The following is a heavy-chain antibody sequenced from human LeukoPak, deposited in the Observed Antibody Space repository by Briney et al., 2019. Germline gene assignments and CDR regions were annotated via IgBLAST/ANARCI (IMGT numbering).Heavy chain of an antibody. D-gene: IGHD3-3*01. J-gene: IGHJ6*03. CDR3: AKSPYDFWSGYYSYYYYYYMDV. CDR1: GFTFSNYA. V-gene: IGHV3-23*01. Sequence: GGSLRLSCAASGFTFSNYAMTWVRQAPGKGLEWVSAISGSGGSTYYADSVKGRFTISRDNSKNTLYLQMNSLRAEDTAVYYCAKSPYDFWSGYYSYYYYYYMDVWGKGTTVTVSS. CDR2: ISGSGGST.